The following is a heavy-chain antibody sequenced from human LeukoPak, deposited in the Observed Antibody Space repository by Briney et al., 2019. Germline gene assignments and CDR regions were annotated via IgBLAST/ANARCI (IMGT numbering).Heavy chain of an antibody. D-gene: IGHD3-10*01. J-gene: IGHJ5*02. Sequence: ASVRVSCKASGYTFISYGISWVRQAPGQGLEWMGWISAYNGKTNYAQKLQGRVTMTTDTSTSTAYMELRSLRSDDTAVYYCARDPLLYYYGSGSYYNVWFDPWGQGTLVTVSS. V-gene: IGHV1-18*01. CDR1: GYTFISYG. CDR2: ISAYNGKT. CDR3: ARDPLLYYYGSGSYYNVWFDP.